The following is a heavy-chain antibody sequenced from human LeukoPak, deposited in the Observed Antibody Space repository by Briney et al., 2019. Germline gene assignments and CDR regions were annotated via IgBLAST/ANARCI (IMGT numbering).Heavy chain of an antibody. Sequence: SETLSLTCTVSGGSISSYYWSWIRQPAGKGLEWIGRIYTSGSTNYNPSLKSRVTMSVDTSKNQFSLKLSSVTAADTAVYYCARVGLKLRFLEWLPDYFDYWGQGTLVTVSS. CDR1: GGSISSYY. CDR3: ARVGLKLRFLEWLPDYFDY. J-gene: IGHJ4*02. CDR2: IYTSGST. V-gene: IGHV4-4*07. D-gene: IGHD3-3*01.